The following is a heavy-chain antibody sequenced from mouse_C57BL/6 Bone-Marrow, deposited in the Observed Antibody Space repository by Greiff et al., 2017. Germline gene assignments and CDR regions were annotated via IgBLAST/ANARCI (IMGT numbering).Heavy chain of an antibody. J-gene: IGHJ2*01. CDR3: AKGRAGTTRVYFDY. CDR1: GYTFTSYW. D-gene: IGHD4-1*01. V-gene: IGHV1-61*01. CDR2: IYPSDSET. Sequence: QVQLQQPGAELVRPGSSVKLSCKASGYTFTSYWMDWVKQRPGQGLEWIGNIYPSDSETHYNQKFKDKATLTVDKSSSTAYMQLSSLTSEDSAVYSCAKGRAGTTRVYFDYWGKGTTLTVSS.